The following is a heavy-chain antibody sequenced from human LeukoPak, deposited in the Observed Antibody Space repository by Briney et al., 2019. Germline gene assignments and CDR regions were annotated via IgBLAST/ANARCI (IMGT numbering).Heavy chain of an antibody. CDR2: IYYSGST. D-gene: IGHD2-2*01. V-gene: IGHV4-59*08. CDR3: ARQLLGYCSSTSCRNWFDP. Sequence: PSETLSLTCTVSGGSISSYSWSWIRQPPGKGLEWIGYIYYSGSTNYNPSLKSRVTISVDTSKNQFSLKLSSVTAADTAVYYCARQLLGYCSSTSCRNWFDPWGQGTLVTVSS. J-gene: IGHJ5*02. CDR1: GGSISSYS.